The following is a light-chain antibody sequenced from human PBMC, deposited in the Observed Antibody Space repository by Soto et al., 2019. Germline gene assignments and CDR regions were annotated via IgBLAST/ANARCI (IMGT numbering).Light chain of an antibody. CDR3: QQYNNWPYT. Sequence: EIVMTQSPATLSVSPGERATLSCRASQSVSSNLAWYQQKPGQAPRLLIYGASTRATGIPARFSGSGSGTEFTLTISGLQSEDFVVYYCQQYNNWPYTFGQGTKLEIK. V-gene: IGKV3-15*01. CDR2: GAS. CDR1: QSVSSN. J-gene: IGKJ2*01.